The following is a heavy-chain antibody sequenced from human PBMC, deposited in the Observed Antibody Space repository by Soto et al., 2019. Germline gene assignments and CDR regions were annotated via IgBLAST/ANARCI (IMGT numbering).Heavy chain of an antibody. D-gene: IGHD1-26*01. CDR1: GFTFSSYG. Sequence: GGSLRLSCAASGFTFSSYGMHWVRQAPGKGLEWVAVISYDGSNKYYADSVKGRFTISRDNSKNTLYLQMNSLRAEDTAVYYCARAPVGATLNDYWGQGTLVTVSS. V-gene: IGHV3-30*03. CDR2: ISYDGSNK. J-gene: IGHJ4*02. CDR3: ARAPVGATLNDY.